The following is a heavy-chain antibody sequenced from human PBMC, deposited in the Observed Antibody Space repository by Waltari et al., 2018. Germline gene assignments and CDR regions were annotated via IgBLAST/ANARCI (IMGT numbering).Heavy chain of an antibody. J-gene: IGHJ6*02. CDR3: ASPYYGSGSAYYYYYGMDV. Sequence: QVQLVQSGAEVKKPGSSVKVSCKASGSTFSSYAISWVRQAPGQGLEWMGRIIPIFGTANYAQKFQGRVTITADKSTITAYMELSSLRSEDTAVYYCASPYYGSGSAYYYYYGMDVWGQGTTVTVSS. CDR2: IIPIFGTA. CDR1: GSTFSSYA. V-gene: IGHV1-69*08. D-gene: IGHD3-10*01.